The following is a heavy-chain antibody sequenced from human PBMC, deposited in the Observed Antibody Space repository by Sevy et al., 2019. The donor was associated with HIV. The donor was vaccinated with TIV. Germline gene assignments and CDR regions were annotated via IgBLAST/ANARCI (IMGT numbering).Heavy chain of an antibody. J-gene: IGHJ4*02. D-gene: IGHD3-9*01. Sequence: ASVKFSCKASGGTFSSYAISWVRQAPGQGLEWMGGIIPIFGTANYSQKFQGRVTITADESTSTAYMELSSLRSEDTAVYYCASLGYDILTGYYNGYFDYWGQGTLVTVSS. CDR2: IIPIFGTA. CDR1: GGTFSSYA. CDR3: ASLGYDILTGYYNGYFDY. V-gene: IGHV1-69*13.